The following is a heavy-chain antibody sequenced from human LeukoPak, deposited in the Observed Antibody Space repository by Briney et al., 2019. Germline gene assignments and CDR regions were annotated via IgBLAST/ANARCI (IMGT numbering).Heavy chain of an antibody. D-gene: IGHD3-3*01. V-gene: IGHV4-61*02. Sequence: PSQTLSLTCTVSGGSISSGSYYWSWIRQPAGKGLEWIGRIYTSGSTNYNPSLKSRVTISVDTSKNQFSLKLSSVTAADTAVYDCARDYDFWSGDMDVWGKGTTVTVSS. J-gene: IGHJ6*03. CDR1: GGSISSGSYY. CDR3: ARDYDFWSGDMDV. CDR2: IYTSGST.